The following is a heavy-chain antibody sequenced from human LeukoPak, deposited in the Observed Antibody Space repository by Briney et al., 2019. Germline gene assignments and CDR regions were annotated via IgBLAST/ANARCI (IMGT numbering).Heavy chain of an antibody. CDR1: GGSISSHY. D-gene: IGHD5-18*01. CDR2: IYYSGST. V-gene: IGHV4-59*11. Sequence: SETLSLTCTVSGGSISSHYWSWLRQPPGKGLEWIGYIYYSGSTNYNPSLKSRVTISVDTSKNQFSLKLSSVTAADTAMYYCARVTGYSYVSDYWGQGTLVTVSS. J-gene: IGHJ4*02. CDR3: ARVTGYSYVSDY.